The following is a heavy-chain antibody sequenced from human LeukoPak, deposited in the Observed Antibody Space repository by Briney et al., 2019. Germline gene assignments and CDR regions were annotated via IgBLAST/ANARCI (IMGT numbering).Heavy chain of an antibody. D-gene: IGHD2-15*01. Sequence: GGSLRLSCAASGFTVRNYWMGWVRQAPGKGLEWVANTKPDGTAEYYADSVRGRFTTSRDNANNFLYLQMTSLRGEDTAVYSCARDGGLHTNFDYWGQGTLVTVSS. CDR2: TKPDGTAE. J-gene: IGHJ4*02. CDR1: GFTVRNYW. CDR3: ARDGGLHTNFDY. V-gene: IGHV3-7*01.